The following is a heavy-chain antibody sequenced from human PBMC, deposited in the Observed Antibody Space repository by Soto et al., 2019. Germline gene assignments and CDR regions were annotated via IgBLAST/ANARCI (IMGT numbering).Heavy chain of an antibody. Sequence: LGESLKISCKGSGYNFGNYWIGWVRQMPGKGLEWMGVINPGDSGTTYSPSFQGQVTISADKSISTAYLQWSSLKASDTAVYYCARQHTSNWNSPNYYYYYGMDVWGQGTTVTVSS. CDR2: INPGDSGT. J-gene: IGHJ6*02. CDR3: ARQHTSNWNSPNYYYYYGMDV. CDR1: GYNFGNYW. V-gene: IGHV5-51*01. D-gene: IGHD1-7*01.